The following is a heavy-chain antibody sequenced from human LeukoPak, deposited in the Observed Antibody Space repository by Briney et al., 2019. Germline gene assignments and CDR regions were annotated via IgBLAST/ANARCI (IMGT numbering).Heavy chain of an antibody. J-gene: IGHJ4*02. CDR1: GYSFTNYW. CDR3: VRRSGIAVAGTSPLYYFDY. CDR2: IYPGDSDT. D-gene: IGHD6-19*01. V-gene: IGHV5-51*01. Sequence: GESLKISCKGSGYSFTNYWIAWVRQMPGKGLEYMGIIYPGDSDTRYSPSFQGQVTISADKSIRIAYLQWSSLKASDTAMYYCVRRSGIAVAGTSPLYYFDYWGQGTLVTVSS.